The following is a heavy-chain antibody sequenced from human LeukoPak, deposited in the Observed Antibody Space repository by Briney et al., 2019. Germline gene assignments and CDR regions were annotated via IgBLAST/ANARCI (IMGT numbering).Heavy chain of an antibody. CDR3: ARVNTLGVPSP. Sequence: SETLSLTCTVSGGSISSSDYYWGWIRQPPGKGLEWIASIFYSGTTHYNPPHQSRVTMSVDTSKNQFSLKLSSVTAADTAVYYCARVNTLGVPSPWGQGILVTVSS. V-gene: IGHV4-39*01. D-gene: IGHD3-16*01. J-gene: IGHJ5*02. CDR1: GGSISSSDYY. CDR2: IFYSGTT.